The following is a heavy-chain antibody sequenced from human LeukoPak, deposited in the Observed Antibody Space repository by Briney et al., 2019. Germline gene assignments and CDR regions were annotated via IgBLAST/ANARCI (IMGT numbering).Heavy chain of an antibody. CDR3: TTDLWQLLGPDSWDY. Sequence: GGSLRLSCAASGFTFSNAWMNWVRQAPGKGLEWVGRIKSKTDGGTTDYAAPAKGRFTISRDDSKNTLYLQMNSLKTEDTAVYYCTTDLWQLLGPDSWDYWGQGTLVTVSS. V-gene: IGHV3-15*07. J-gene: IGHJ4*02. CDR1: GFTFSNAW. CDR2: IKSKTDGGTT. D-gene: IGHD6-13*01.